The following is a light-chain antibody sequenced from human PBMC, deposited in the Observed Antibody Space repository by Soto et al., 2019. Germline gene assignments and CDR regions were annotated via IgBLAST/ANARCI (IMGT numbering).Light chain of an antibody. Sequence: AIQLTQSPSSLSASVGDRVTITCRASQGISSALAWYQQKPGKAPKLLIYDASGLQSGVTSRFSGSGSGTDFTLTISSLQPEDFANYYWHHFNNYIRTFGQGTRVDIK. CDR2: DAS. CDR3: HHFNNYIRT. V-gene: IGKV1D-13*01. J-gene: IGKJ1*01. CDR1: QGISSA.